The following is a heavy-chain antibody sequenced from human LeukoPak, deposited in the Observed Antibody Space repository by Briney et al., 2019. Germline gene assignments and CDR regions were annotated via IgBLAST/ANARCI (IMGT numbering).Heavy chain of an antibody. CDR2: ISSSSSYI. D-gene: IGHD5-24*01. V-gene: IGHV3-21*01. CDR1: GFTFSSYS. CDR3: ARGGDGYTLRY. Sequence: GGSLRLSCANSGFTFSSYSMNWVRQSPGKELEWVSSISSSSSYIYYADSVKGRFTISRDNAKNSLYLQMNSLRAEDTAVYYCARGGDGYTLRYWGQGALVTVSS. J-gene: IGHJ4*02.